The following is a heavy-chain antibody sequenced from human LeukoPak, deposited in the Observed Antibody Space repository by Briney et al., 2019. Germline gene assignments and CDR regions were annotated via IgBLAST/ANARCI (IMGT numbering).Heavy chain of an antibody. V-gene: IGHV3-53*01. D-gene: IGHD6-19*01. CDR2: LYSGGNT. CDR1: GFTVSSNS. J-gene: IGHJ4*02. Sequence: EGSLRLSCAASGFTVSSNSMSWVRQAPGKGLEWVSVLYSGGNTYYADSVKGRFTISRDNSKNTLYLQTNSLRAEDTAVYYCAKAENPGIAVAGTVDYWGQGTLVTVSS. CDR3: AKAENPGIAVAGTVDY.